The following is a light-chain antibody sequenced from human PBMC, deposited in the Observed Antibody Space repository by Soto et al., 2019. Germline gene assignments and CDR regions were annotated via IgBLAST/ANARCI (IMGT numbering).Light chain of an antibody. CDR1: QGISNY. CDR3: QKYNSAPPA. J-gene: IGKJ4*01. CDR2: AAS. Sequence: DIQMTQSPSSLSASVGDRVTITCWASQGISNYLAWYQQKPGKVPKLLIYAASTLQSGVPSRFSGSGSGTDFTLTISSLQPEDVATYYCQKYNSAPPAFGGGTKVEIK. V-gene: IGKV1-27*01.